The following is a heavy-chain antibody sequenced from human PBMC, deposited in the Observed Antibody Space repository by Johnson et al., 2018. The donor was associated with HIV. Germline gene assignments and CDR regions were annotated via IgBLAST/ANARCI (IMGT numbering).Heavy chain of an antibody. Sequence: VQLLESGGGLVQPGGSLRLSCAASGFTFSSYWMSWVRQAPGKGLEWVANIKQDGSEKYYVDSVKGRFTISRDNAKNSLYLKMNSLRAEDTAVYYCARPIAAHGVVDAFDIWGQGTMVTVSS. D-gene: IGHD6-13*01. CDR3: ARPIAAHGVVDAFDI. CDR2: IKQDGSEK. CDR1: GFTFSSYW. V-gene: IGHV3-7*05. J-gene: IGHJ3*02.